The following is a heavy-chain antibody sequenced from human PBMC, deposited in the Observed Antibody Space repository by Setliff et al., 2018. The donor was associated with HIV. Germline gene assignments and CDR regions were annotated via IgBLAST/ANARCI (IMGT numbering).Heavy chain of an antibody. CDR2: IYYSGST. J-gene: IGHJ6*02. V-gene: IGHV4-59*11. D-gene: IGHD6-13*01. CDR3: ARVGGRGGSSWYLGTKMGRKYGMDV. Sequence: SETLSLTCTVSGGSISSHYWSWIRQPPGKGLEWIGSIYYSGSTNYNPSLKSRVTISVDTSKNQFSLELSSVTAADTAVYYCARVGGRGGSSWYLGTKMGRKYGMDVWGQGTTVTSP. CDR1: GGSISSHY.